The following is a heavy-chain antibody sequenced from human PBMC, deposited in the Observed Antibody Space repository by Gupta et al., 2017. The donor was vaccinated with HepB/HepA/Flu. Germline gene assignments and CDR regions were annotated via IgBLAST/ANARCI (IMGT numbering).Heavy chain of an antibody. Sequence: EVHLVESGGGLVQPGGSLRLSCEASGFTFSTYSMKWVRQAPGKGLEWVSSMSSSGDYIYYADAVKGRFTISRDNAKNSLYLQMNSLRAEDTAVYYCARGVEKYIINTGGTGYWGQGTLVTVSS. CDR1: GFTFSTYS. D-gene: IGHD3/OR15-3a*01. CDR3: ARGVEKYIINTGGTGY. CDR2: MSSSGDYI. J-gene: IGHJ4*02. V-gene: IGHV3-21*01.